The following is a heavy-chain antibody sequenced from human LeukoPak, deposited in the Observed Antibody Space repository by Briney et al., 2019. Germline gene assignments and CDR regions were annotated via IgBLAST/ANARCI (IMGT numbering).Heavy chain of an antibody. V-gene: IGHV3-23*01. CDR1: GFTFSSYA. CDR3: STMSAIFGVVIPDY. CDR2: INGGGVNT. J-gene: IGHJ4*02. Sequence: GGSLRLSCAASGFTFSSYAMSWVRQAPGKGLEWVSTINGGGVNTHYADSVGGRFTISRDNSKNTLFLQMYSLRTEDTGVYYCSTMSAIFGVVIPDYWGQGTLVSVSP. D-gene: IGHD3-3*01.